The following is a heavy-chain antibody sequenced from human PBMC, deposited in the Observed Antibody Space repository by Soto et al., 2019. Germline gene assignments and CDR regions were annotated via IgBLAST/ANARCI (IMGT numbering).Heavy chain of an antibody. V-gene: IGHV1-18*01. J-gene: IGHJ4*02. CDR3: ARHAAHDDFWSGYSEYYFDD. CDR2: ISAYNGNT. D-gene: IGHD3-3*01. Sequence: ASVKVSCKASGYTFTSYGISWVRQAPGQGLEWMGWISAYNGNTNYAQKLQGRVTMTTDTSTSTAYMELRSLRSDDTAVYYCARHAAHDDFWSGYSEYYFDDWGKGTLVTVSS. CDR1: GYTFTSYG.